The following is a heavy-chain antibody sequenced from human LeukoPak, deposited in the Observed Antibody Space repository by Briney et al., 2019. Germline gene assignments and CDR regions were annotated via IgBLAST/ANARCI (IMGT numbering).Heavy chain of an antibody. Sequence: SGPALVKPTQTLTLTCTFSGSSLSTSGMCVSWIRQPPGKALEWVARIDWDDDKYYSTSLKTRLTISKDTSKNQVVLIMTNMDPVDTATYYCARISGSTGYFDYWGQGTLVTVSS. CDR2: IDWDDDK. V-gene: IGHV2-70*11. J-gene: IGHJ4*02. CDR3: ARISGSTGYFDY. CDR1: GSSLSTSGMC. D-gene: IGHD1-26*01.